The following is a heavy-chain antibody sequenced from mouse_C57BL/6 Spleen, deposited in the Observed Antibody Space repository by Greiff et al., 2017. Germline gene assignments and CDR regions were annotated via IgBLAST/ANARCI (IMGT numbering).Heavy chain of an antibody. J-gene: IGHJ4*01. V-gene: IGHV1-80*01. D-gene: IGHD1-1*01. CDR2: IYPGDGDT. CDR1: GYAFSSYW. CDR3: AREITTVVPYAMDY. Sequence: QVQLQQSGAELVKPGASVKISCKASGYAFSSYWMNWVKQRPGKGLEWIGQIYPGDGDTNYNGKFKGKATLTADKSSSTAYMQLSSLTSEDSAVYICAREITTVVPYAMDYWGQGTSVTVSS.